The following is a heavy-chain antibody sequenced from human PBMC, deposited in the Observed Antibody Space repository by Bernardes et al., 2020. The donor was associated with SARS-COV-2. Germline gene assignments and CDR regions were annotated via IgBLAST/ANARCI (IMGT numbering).Heavy chain of an antibody. J-gene: IGHJ4*02. CDR1: GGSISSSSYY. D-gene: IGHD3-3*01. V-gene: IGHV4-39*01. CDR2: IYYSGST. Sequence: SETLPLTCTVSGGSISSSSYYWGWIRQPPGKGLEWIGSIYYSGSTYYNPSLKSRVTISVDTSKNQFSLKLSSVTAADTAVYYCARGSGYEYDYWGQGTLVTVSS. CDR3: ARGSGYEYDY.